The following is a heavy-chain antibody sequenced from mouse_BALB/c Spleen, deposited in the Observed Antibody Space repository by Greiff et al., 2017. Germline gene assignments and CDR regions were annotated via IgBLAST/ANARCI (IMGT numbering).Heavy chain of an antibody. D-gene: IGHD2-2*01. CDR1: GYSITSDYA. J-gene: IGHJ4*01. V-gene: IGHV3-2*02. CDR2: ISYSGST. Sequence: EVMLVESGPGLVKPSQSLSLTCTVTGYSITSDYAWYWIRQFPGNILEWMGYISYSGSTSYNPSLKSRISITRDTSKNQFFLQLNSVTTEDTATYYCASRWLRDAMDYWGQGTSVTVSA. CDR3: ASRWLRDAMDY.